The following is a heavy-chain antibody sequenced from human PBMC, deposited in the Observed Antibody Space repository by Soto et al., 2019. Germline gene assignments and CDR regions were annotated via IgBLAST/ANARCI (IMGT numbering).Heavy chain of an antibody. D-gene: IGHD5-12*01. CDR3: ARGGRWLQSQRRFYFDF. CDR2: INHSGST. V-gene: IGHV4-34*01. J-gene: IGHJ4*02. Sequence: SETLSLTCAVYGGSFSGYYWSWIRQPPGKGLEWIGEINHSGSTNYNPSLKSRVTISVDTSKNQFSLKLSSVTAADTAVYYCARGGRWLQSQRRFYFDFCGQGTLVTVSS. CDR1: GGSFSGYY.